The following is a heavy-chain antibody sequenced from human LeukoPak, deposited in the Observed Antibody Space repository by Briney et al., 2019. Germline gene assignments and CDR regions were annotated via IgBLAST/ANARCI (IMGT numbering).Heavy chain of an antibody. CDR2: IRYDGSNK. CDR1: GFTFSSYG. CDR3: AKDRGIRFLDPPIGFQH. D-gene: IGHD3-3*01. V-gene: IGHV3-30*02. J-gene: IGHJ1*01. Sequence: GGSLRLSCAASGFTFSSYGMHWVRQAPGKGLEWVAFIRYDGSNKYYADSVKGRFTISRDNSKNTLYLQMNSLRAEDTAVYYCAKDRGIRFLDPPIGFQHWGQGTLVTVSS.